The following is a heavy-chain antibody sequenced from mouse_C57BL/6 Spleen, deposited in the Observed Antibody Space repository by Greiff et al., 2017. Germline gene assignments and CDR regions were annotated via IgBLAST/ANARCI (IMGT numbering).Heavy chain of an antibody. CDR1: GYAFSSSW. CDR3: ARVDDGYSYYAMEY. J-gene: IGHJ4*01. V-gene: IGHV1-82*01. Sequence: QVQLQQSGPELVKPGASVKISCKASGYAFSSSWMNWVKQRPGTGLEWIGRIYPGDGDTNYNGKFKGTATLTSDKSSSTAYMQLSSLTSEDSAVYFCARVDDGYSYYAMEYRGQGTSVTVSS. CDR2: IYPGDGDT. D-gene: IGHD2-3*01.